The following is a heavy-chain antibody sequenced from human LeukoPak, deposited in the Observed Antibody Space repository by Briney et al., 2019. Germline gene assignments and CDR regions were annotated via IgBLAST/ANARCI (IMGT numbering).Heavy chain of an antibody. J-gene: IGHJ6*02. CDR2: IYTSGST. CDR3: AKGYCSSTSCSYYYYYGMDV. CDR1: GDSISSYY. D-gene: IGHD2-2*01. V-gene: IGHV4-4*07. Sequence: SETLSLTCTVSGDSISSYYWSWIRQPAGKGLEWIGRIYTSGSTNYNPSLKSRVTMSVDTSKNQFSLKLSSVTAADTAVYYCAKGYCSSTSCSYYYYYGMDVWGQGTTVTVSS.